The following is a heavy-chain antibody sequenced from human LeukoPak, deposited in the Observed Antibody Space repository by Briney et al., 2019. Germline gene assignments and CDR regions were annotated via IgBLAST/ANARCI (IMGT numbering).Heavy chain of an antibody. D-gene: IGHD2-2*01. CDR1: GYIFTSYW. CDR3: ARGVVPAAIVDY. V-gene: IGHV5-51*01. J-gene: IGHJ4*02. Sequence: GXSLQISCKGSGYIFTSYWIGWVRQVPGKGLEWMGIIYPGDSDTRYSPSFQGHVTISADKSISTAYLQWSSLKASDTAMYYCARGVVPAAIVDYWGQGTLVTVSS. CDR2: IYPGDSDT.